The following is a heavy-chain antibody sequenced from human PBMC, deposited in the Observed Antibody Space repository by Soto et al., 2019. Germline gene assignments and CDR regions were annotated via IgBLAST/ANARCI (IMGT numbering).Heavy chain of an antibody. V-gene: IGHV5-10-1*01. J-gene: IGHJ6*04. CDR3: VRTDGSTTYYYYGMDV. CDR1: GYSFTSYY. Sequence: GESLKISCKGSGYSFTSYYISWVRQIPGKGLEWMGRIDPSDSYTNYTPSFQGHVTISADKSISTAYLQWSSLKASDTAMYYCVRTDGSTTYYYYGMDVWGKGTTVTVSS. D-gene: IGHD2-2*01. CDR2: IDPSDSYT.